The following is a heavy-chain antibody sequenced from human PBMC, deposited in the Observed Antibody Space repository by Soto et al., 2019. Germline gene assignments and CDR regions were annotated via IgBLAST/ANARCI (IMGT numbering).Heavy chain of an antibody. CDR1: GGSISSSSYY. D-gene: IGHD5-18*01. V-gene: IGHV4-39*01. Sequence: QLQLQESGPGLVKPSETLSLTCTVSGGSISSSSYYWGWIRQPPGKGLEWIGSIYYSGSTYYNPSLKSRVTISVDTSKNQFSLKLSSVTAADTAVYYCARRERIQLWGNNWFDPWGQGTLVTVSS. CDR2: IYYSGST. CDR3: ARRERIQLWGNNWFDP. J-gene: IGHJ5*02.